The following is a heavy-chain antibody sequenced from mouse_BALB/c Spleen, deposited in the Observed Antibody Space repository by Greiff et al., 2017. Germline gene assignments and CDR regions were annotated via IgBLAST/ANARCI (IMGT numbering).Heavy chain of an antibody. CDR1: GFTFSSYA. Sequence: EVQRVESGGGLVKPGGSLKLSCAASGFTFSSYAMSWVRQTPEKRLEWVATISSGGSYTYYPDSVKGRFTISRDNAKNTLYLQMSSLRSEDTAMYYCARRYYGNHYYAMDYWGQGTSVTVSS. J-gene: IGHJ4*01. CDR3: ARRYYGNHYYAMDY. D-gene: IGHD1-1*01. CDR2: ISSGGSYT. V-gene: IGHV5-9-3*01.